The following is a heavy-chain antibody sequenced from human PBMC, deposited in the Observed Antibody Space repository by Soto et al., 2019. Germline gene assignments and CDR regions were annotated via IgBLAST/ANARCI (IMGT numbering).Heavy chain of an antibody. CDR3: ARGNCSGGSCYFTDAFDI. J-gene: IGHJ3*02. CDR2: IIPILGIA. D-gene: IGHD2-15*01. V-gene: IGHV1-69*02. Sequence: QVQLVQSGAEVKKPGSSVKVSCKASGGTFSSYTISWVRQAPGQGLEWMGRIIPILGIANYAQKFQGRVTITADKSTSTAYMERSSLRSEDTAVYYCARGNCSGGSCYFTDAFDIWGQGTMVTVSS. CDR1: GGTFSSYT.